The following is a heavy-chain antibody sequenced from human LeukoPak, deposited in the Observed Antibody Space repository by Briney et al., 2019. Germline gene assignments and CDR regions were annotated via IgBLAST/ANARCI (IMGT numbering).Heavy chain of an antibody. CDR1: GGSISSGGFY. CDR3: ARADQKYDYVWGSYRYYFDY. CDR2: IYYSGTT. V-gene: IGHV4-31*03. D-gene: IGHD3-16*02. Sequence: PSQTLSLTCTVSGGSISSGGFYWSWIRQHSGKGLEWIGYIYYSGTTHYNPSLKSRVTISVDTSKNQFSLKLSSVTAADTAVYYCARADQKYDYVWGSYRYYFDYWGQGTLVTVSS. J-gene: IGHJ4*02.